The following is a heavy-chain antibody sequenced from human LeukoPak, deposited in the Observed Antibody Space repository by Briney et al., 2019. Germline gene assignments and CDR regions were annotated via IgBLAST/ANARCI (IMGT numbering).Heavy chain of an antibody. CDR1: GYSFTDYY. Sequence: ASVKVSCKASGYSFTDYYMHWVRQAPGQGLEWMGWINPDSGGTNHAQQFQGRVTMTRDTSISTAYMELSRLRSDDTAVYYCARGGYYGSGNDFRFDPWGQGTLVTVSS. CDR2: INPDSGGT. D-gene: IGHD3-10*01. J-gene: IGHJ5*02. V-gene: IGHV1-2*02. CDR3: ARGGYYGSGNDFRFDP.